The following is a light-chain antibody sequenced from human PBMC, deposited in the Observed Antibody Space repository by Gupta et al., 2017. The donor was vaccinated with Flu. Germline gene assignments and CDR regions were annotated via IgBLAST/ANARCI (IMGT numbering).Light chain of an antibody. CDR1: SSNIGSND. Sequence: QSVLTQPPPASRPPGQWPTISCSASSSNIGSNDVLWYQQLPGTAPKLLIYRNNQRPSGVPDRCSGSKSGASAAPATSGLRSEEEADYYCSAWDDSLSGSYVFGTGTKVTVL. V-gene: IGLV1-47*01. CDR3: SAWDDSLSGSYV. J-gene: IGLJ1*01. CDR2: RNN.